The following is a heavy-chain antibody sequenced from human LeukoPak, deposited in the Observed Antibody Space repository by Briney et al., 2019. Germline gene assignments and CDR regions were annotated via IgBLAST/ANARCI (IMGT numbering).Heavy chain of an antibody. V-gene: IGHV4-59*01. CDR1: GGSISSYY. J-gene: IGHJ5*02. Sequence: SETLSLTCTVSGGSISSYYWSWIRQPPGKGLEWIGYIYYSGSTNYNPSLKSRVTISVDTSKNQFSLELRSVTAADTAVYYCARAAGYNWFDPWGQGTLVTVSS. CDR2: IYYSGST. D-gene: IGHD6-19*01. CDR3: ARAAGYNWFDP.